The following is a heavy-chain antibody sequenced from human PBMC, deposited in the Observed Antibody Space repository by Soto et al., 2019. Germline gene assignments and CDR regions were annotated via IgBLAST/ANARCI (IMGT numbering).Heavy chain of an antibody. CDR2: IHQGGSEK. CDR3: ARGVRSGNDFDYSWSFDL. CDR1: GFTFSTYW. D-gene: IGHD3-10*01. V-gene: IGHV3-7*03. J-gene: IGHJ2*01. Sequence: EVQLVESGGGLVQPGGSLRLSCAASGFTFSTYWMSWVRQAPGKGLEWVANIHQGGSEKYYVDSVKGRFTISRDNAKSSLYLQLNSLRAEDTAVYYCARGVRSGNDFDYSWSFDLWGRGTLVTVSS.